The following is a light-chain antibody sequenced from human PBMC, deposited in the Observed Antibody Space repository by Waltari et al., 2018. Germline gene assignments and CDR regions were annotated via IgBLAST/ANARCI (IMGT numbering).Light chain of an antibody. CDR1: QSINRY. CDR2: SSS. Sequence: DIQITQSPSSLSASVGDRVTITCRASQSINRYLHWYQQKPGKAPKLLIFSSSTLHRGVSSRFSGSGSGTEFTLTISNLQPDDFATYYCQQSYSAPLAFGGGTKLDI. CDR3: QQSYSAPLA. V-gene: IGKV1-39*01. J-gene: IGKJ4*01.